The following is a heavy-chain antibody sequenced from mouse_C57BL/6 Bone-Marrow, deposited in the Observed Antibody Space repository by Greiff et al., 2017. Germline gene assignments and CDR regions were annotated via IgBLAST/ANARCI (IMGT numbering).Heavy chain of an antibody. V-gene: IGHV1-81*01. Sequence: QVQLKQSGAELARPGASVKLSCKASGYTFTSYGISWVKQRTGQGLEWIGEIYPRSGNTYYNEKFKGKATLTADKSSSTAYMELRRLTSEDSAVYFCARRDGYYVDFDYWGQGTTLTVSS. D-gene: IGHD2-3*01. J-gene: IGHJ2*01. CDR2: IYPRSGNT. CDR1: GYTFTSYG. CDR3: ARRDGYYVDFDY.